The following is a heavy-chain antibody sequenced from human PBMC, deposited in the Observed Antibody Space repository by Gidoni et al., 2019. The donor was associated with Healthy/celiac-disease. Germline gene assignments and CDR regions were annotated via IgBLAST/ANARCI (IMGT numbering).Heavy chain of an antibody. J-gene: IGHJ4*02. CDR3: ARGGLGGVLSFDY. Sequence: SGFTFSSYGMHWVRQAPGKGLEWVAVIWYDGSNKYYADSVKGRFTISRDNSKNTLYLQMNSLRAEDTAVYYCARGGLGGVLSFDYWGQGTLVTVSS. CDR2: IWYDGSNK. CDR1: GFTFSSYG. V-gene: IGHV3-33*01. D-gene: IGHD3-16*01.